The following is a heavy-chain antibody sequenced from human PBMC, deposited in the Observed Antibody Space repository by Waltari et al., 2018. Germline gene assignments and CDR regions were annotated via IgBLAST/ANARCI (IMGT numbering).Heavy chain of an antibody. J-gene: IGHJ4*02. V-gene: IGHV4-38-2*01. Sequence: QVQLQESGPGLVKPSETLSLTCAVSGYSISSGYYWGWIRQPPGKGLEWIGSIYHSGSTYDNPSLKSRVTISVDTSKNQFSLKLSSVTAADTAVYYCARLIGSGYDHDYWGQGTLVTVSS. CDR1: GYSISSGYY. CDR2: IYHSGST. D-gene: IGHD5-12*01. CDR3: ARLIGSGYDHDY.